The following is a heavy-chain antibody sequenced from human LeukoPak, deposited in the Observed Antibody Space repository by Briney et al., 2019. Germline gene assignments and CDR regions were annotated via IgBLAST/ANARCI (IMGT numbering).Heavy chain of an antibody. CDR3: AREMWTYNWFDP. V-gene: IGHV1-58*02. J-gene: IGHJ5*02. CDR1: GFTFTSSA. D-gene: IGHD2-21*01. CDR2: IVVGSGNT. Sequence: SVKVSCKASGFTFTSSAMQWVRQARGQRLEWIGWIVVGSGNTNYAQKFQERVTITRDMSTSTAYMELSSLRSEDTAVYYCAREMWTYNWFDPWGQGTLVTVSS.